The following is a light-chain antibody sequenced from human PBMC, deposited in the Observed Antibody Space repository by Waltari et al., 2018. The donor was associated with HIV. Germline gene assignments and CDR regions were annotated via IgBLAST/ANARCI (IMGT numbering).Light chain of an antibody. CDR3: QQYYSNPPT. V-gene: IGKV4-1*01. Sequence: DIVMTQSPDSLALSLGEGATINCKSSQTILYSSKNKNYLAWYQQKPGQTPKLLIYWASTRDSGVPDRFSGGGSGTDFTLTISNLQSEDVAVYFCQQYYSNPPTFGQGTKVEVK. J-gene: IGKJ1*01. CDR2: WAS. CDR1: QTILYSSKNKNY.